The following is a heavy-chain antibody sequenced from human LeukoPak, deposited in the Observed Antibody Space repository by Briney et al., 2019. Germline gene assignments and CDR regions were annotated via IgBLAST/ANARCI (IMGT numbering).Heavy chain of an antibody. V-gene: IGHV3-48*03. J-gene: IGHJ4*02. Sequence: GGSLRLSCAASGFTFRSYEMNWVRQAPGKGLEWVSYITSSGNTIYYADSVKGRFTISRDNAKNSLYLLMNSLRAEDTSVYYCARGPLGGDHYFDYWGQGTLVTVSS. CDR3: ARGPLGGDHYFDY. CDR2: ITSSGNTI. D-gene: IGHD3-16*01. CDR1: GFTFRSYE.